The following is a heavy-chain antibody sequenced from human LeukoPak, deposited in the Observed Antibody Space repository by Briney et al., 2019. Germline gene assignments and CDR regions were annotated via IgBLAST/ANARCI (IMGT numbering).Heavy chain of an antibody. CDR1: GGSISSGDYY. V-gene: IGHV4-30-4*08. CDR2: IYYSGST. Sequence: SETLSLTCTVSGGSISSGDYYWSWIRQPPGKGLDWIGYIYYSGSTYYNPSLKSRVTISVDTSKNQFSLKLSSVTAADTAVYYCAREAVDTAMVDYWGQGTLVTVSS. CDR3: AREAVDTAMVDY. D-gene: IGHD5-18*01. J-gene: IGHJ4*02.